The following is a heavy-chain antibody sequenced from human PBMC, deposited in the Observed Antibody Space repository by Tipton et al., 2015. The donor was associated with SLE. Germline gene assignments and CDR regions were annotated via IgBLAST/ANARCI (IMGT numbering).Heavy chain of an antibody. V-gene: IGHV1-8*01. CDR2: MNPNSGNT. CDR1: GYTFTSFD. J-gene: IGHJ4*02. D-gene: IGHD2-15*01. CDR3: ALGIISYCSGGSCYSD. Sequence: QLVQSGAEVKKPGASVKVSCKASGYTFTSFDINWVRQASGQGLEWMGWMNPNSGNTGYAQKFQGRVTMTRNTSISTAYMDLSSLRSEDTAVYFCALGIISYCSGGSCYSDWGQGTLVTVSS.